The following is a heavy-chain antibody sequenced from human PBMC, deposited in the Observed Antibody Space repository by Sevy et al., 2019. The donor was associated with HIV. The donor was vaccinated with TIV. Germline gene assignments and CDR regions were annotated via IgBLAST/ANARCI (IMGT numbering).Heavy chain of an antibody. CDR1: GYIFTSYD. V-gene: IGHV1-8*01. D-gene: IGHD7-27*01. CDR2: MNPNSGNT. CDR3: ARGRLTGIGFDY. J-gene: IGHJ4*02. Sequence: ASVKFSCKASGYIFTSYDINWVRQATGQGLEWMGWMNPNSGNTGYAQKFQGRVSMTRNTSISTAYMELSSLRSEDTAVYYCARGRLTGIGFDYWGQGTLVTVSS.